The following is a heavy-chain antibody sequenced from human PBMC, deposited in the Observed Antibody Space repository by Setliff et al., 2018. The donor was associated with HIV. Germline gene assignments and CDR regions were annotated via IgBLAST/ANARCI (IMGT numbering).Heavy chain of an antibody. CDR2: INPDTGDT. V-gene: IGHV1-2*04. CDR1: RYTFTDYY. Sequence: ASVKVSCKASRYTFTDYYIHWVRQAPGEGLEWMGWINPDTGDTNYAQKFQGWVTMTRDTSISTAYMELSRLRSDDTALYYCARGGGSSAPDAFDIWGQGTMVTV. J-gene: IGHJ3*02. D-gene: IGHD1-26*01. CDR3: ARGGGSSAPDAFDI.